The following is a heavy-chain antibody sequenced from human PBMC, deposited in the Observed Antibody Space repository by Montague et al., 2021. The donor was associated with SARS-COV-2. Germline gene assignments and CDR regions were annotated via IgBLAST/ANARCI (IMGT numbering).Heavy chain of an antibody. J-gene: IGHJ5*02. Sequence: SETLSLTCTVSGGSMSVHYWAWIRQPPGKGLEWLAYIYYSGGINSNASLKSRVTMSVDTSKNQFSLKLTSVTAADTAVYYCARAVSVRRAVNWFDPWGQGTLVTASS. V-gene: IGHV4-59*11. CDR3: ARAVSVRRAVNWFDP. D-gene: IGHD3-10*01. CDR2: IYYSGGI. CDR1: GGSMSVHY.